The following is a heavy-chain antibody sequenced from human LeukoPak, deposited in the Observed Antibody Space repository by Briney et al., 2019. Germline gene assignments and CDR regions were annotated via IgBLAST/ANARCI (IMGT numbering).Heavy chain of an antibody. CDR2: IYYSGST. CDR1: GGSISSSNYY. J-gene: IGHJ6*03. V-gene: IGHV4-39*01. CDR3: ARHDRAVAGTRHYSYYYMDV. Sequence: PSETLSLTCTVSGGSISSSNYYWGWIRQPPGKGLEWIGSIYYSGSTYYNPSLKSRVTISVDASKNQFSLKLSSVTAADTAVYYCARHDRAVAGTRHYSYYYMDVWGKGTTVTVSS. D-gene: IGHD6-19*01.